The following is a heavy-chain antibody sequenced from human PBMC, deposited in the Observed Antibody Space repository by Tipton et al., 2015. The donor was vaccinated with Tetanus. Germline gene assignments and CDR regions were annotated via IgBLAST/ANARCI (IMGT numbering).Heavy chain of an antibody. CDR1: GGSFRGYP. D-gene: IGHD4-11*01. CDR2: INHSGKP. V-gene: IGHV4-34*01. CDR3: ARDINYASDY. Sequence: GLVKPSETLSLTCAVSGGSFRGYPWSWVRQPPGKGLEWIGEINHSGKPTYNPSLKSRVTMSLDTSNHHFSLSLSSVTAADTAVYYCARDINYASDYWGQGTLVTVSS. J-gene: IGHJ4*02.